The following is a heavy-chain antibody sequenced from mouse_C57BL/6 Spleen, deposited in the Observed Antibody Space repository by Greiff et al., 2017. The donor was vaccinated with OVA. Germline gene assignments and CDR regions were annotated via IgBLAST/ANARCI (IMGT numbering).Heavy chain of an antibody. CDR3: ARVYGSSYVRYFDV. V-gene: IGHV2-9-1*01. Sequence: VQGVESGPGLVAPSQSLSITCTVSGFSLTSYAISWVRQPPGKGLEWLGVIWTGGGTNYNSALKSRLSISKDNSKSQVFLKMNSLQTDDTARYYCARVYGSSYVRYFDVWGTGTTVTVSS. J-gene: IGHJ1*03. CDR2: IWTGGGT. CDR1: GFSLTSYA. D-gene: IGHD1-1*01.